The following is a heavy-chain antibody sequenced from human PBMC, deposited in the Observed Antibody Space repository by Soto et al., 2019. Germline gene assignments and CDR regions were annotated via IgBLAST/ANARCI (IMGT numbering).Heavy chain of an antibody. CDR3: ARDKITGLFDY. Sequence: PSETLSLTCAVSGGSISSSNWWSWVRQPPGKGLEWIGEINHSGSTNYNPSLKSRVTISVDTSKNQFSLELTSVTAADTAVYYCARDKITGLFDYWGQGTLVTVSS. V-gene: IGHV4-4*02. CDR1: GGSISSSNW. J-gene: IGHJ4*02. CDR2: INHSGST. D-gene: IGHD2-8*02.